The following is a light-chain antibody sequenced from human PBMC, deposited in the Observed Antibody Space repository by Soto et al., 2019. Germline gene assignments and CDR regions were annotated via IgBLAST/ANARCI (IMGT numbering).Light chain of an antibody. CDR1: QSVSSY. CDR2: DAS. Sequence: DIVLTQSPATLSLSPGERATLSCRASQSVSSYLAWYQQKPGQAPSLLIYDASNRATGIAARFSGSGSGTDFTLTISSLRPEDFAVYYCQQRSNELTFGGGTKVEIK. J-gene: IGKJ4*01. V-gene: IGKV3-11*01. CDR3: QQRSNELT.